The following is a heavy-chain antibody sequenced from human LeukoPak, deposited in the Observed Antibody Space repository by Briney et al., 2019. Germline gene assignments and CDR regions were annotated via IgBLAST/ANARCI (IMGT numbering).Heavy chain of an antibody. CDR1: GGSISSYY. CDR3: ARLGITIFGVAVEAFDI. CDR2: IYYSGST. D-gene: IGHD3-3*01. J-gene: IGHJ3*02. V-gene: IGHV4-59*01. Sequence: SDTLSLTCTVSGGSISSYYWSWIRQPPGKGLEWIGYIYYSGSTNYNPSLKSRVTISVDTSKNQFSLKLGSVTAADTAVYYCARLGITIFGVAVEAFDIWGQGTMVTVSS.